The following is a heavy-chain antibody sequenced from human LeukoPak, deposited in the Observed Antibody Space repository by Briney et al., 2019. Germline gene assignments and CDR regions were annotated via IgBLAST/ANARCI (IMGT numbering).Heavy chain of an antibody. CDR2: IYPGDSDT. CDR3: ATAILRRCSSTSCYKRYDAFDI. V-gene: IGHV5-51*01. Sequence: GESLKISCKGSGYSFTSYWIGWVRQMPGKGLEWMGIIYPGDSDTRYSPSFQGQVTISADKSISTAYLQWSSLKASDTAMYYCATAILRRCSSTSCYKRYDAFDIWGQGTMVTVSS. CDR1: GYSFTSYW. J-gene: IGHJ3*02. D-gene: IGHD2-2*02.